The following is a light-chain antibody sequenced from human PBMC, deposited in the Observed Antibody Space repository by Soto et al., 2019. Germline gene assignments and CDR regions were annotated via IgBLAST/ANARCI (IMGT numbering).Light chain of an antibody. J-gene: IGKJ5*01. Sequence: VMTQNKLSLPVTPGEPSSISCRSSQSLLHSNGYNYLDWYLQKPGQSPRLLIYLGSNRSSGVPDRFSGSGSGTDFTLKISRVEAEDVGVYYCMQALQTPPPFGQGRLLEIK. CDR3: MQALQTPPP. CDR1: QSLLHSNGYNY. V-gene: IGKV2-28*01. CDR2: LGS.